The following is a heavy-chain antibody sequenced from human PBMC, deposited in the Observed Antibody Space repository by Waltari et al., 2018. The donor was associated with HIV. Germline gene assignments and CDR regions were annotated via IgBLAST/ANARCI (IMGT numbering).Heavy chain of an antibody. V-gene: IGHV4-38-2*01. J-gene: IGHJ4*02. CDR2: ASRSGST. CDR3: GSGSRRGHSHGIDY. CDR1: DSSIRSAYK. D-gene: IGHD5-18*01. Sequence: VQMHAPRRGMVKTSETLTITCAVSDSSIRSAYKWGWIRQPPGKGLEWIGSASRSGSTYYSPSLKSRVTISLDTSKNQFSLEWNSVAAADTAVYYCGSGSRRGHSHGIDYWGQGTLVTVSS.